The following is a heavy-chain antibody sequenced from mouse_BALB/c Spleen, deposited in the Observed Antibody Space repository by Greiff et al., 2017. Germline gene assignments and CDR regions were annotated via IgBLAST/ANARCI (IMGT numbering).Heavy chain of an antibody. CDR2: ISSGGST. J-gene: IGHJ2*01. D-gene: IGHD2-1*01. CDR1: GFTFSSYA. V-gene: IGHV5-6-5*01. CDR3: ARVYYGNYVDY. Sequence: EVQLVESGGGLVKPGGSLKLSCAASGFTFSSYAMSWVRQTPEKRLEWVASISSGGSTYYPDSVKGRFTISRDNARNILYLQMSSLRSEDTAMYYCARVYYGNYVDYWGQGTTLTVSS.